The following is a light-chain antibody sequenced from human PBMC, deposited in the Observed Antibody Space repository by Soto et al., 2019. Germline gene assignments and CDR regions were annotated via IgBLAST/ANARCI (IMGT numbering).Light chain of an antibody. V-gene: IGKV1-8*01. Sequence: AIRMTQSPSSFSASTGDRVTITCRASQGISSYLAWYQQKPGKAPKLLIYAASTLQSGVPSRFSGSGSGTDFPLTISCLQSEDFSTYYCQQYYSYPLTFGGGNKVEIK. CDR3: QQYYSYPLT. CDR2: AAS. J-gene: IGKJ4*01. CDR1: QGISSY.